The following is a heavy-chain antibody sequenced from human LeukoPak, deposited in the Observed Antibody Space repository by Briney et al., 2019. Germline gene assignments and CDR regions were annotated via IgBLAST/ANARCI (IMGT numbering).Heavy chain of an antibody. Sequence: GASVKVSCKASGYTFTSYGISWVRQAPGQGLEWMGWISAYNGNTNYAQKLQGRVTMTTDTSTSTAYMALRSLRSDDTAVYYCARARDVLLWFGATPGWFDPWGQGTLVTVSS. V-gene: IGHV1-18*01. CDR2: ISAYNGNT. CDR3: ARARDVLLWFGATPGWFDP. D-gene: IGHD3-10*01. J-gene: IGHJ5*02. CDR1: GYTFTSYG.